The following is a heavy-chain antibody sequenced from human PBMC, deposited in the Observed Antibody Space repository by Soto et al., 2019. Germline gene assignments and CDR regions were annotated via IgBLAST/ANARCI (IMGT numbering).Heavy chain of an antibody. V-gene: IGHV5-51*01. CDR3: ARTYYYSLGSYYVPDY. Sequence: PGESLKISCKGSGYNFATYWIGWVLQMPWKGLEWMGIIYPGDSETRYSPSFQGQVTISADKSISTAYLQWSSLEASDTAMYYCARTYYYSLGSYYVPDYWGPAALVTVSS. D-gene: IGHD3-10*01. J-gene: IGHJ4*02. CDR1: GYNFATYW. CDR2: IYPGDSET.